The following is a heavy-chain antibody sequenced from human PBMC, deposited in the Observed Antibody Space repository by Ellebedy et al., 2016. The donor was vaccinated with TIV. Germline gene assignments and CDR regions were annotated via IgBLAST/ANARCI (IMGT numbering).Heavy chain of an antibody. D-gene: IGHD3-22*01. CDR2: INQDGSRI. V-gene: IGHV3-7*03. CDR3: ARDGAYGDYSPGYYGMDV. CDR1: GFTFNSYW. Sequence: GGSLRLSCAASGFTFNSYWMSWVRQAPGKGLEWVANINQDGSRIYYVDSVKGRFSISRDNAKNSVFLRMTPLRVEDTAVYHCARDGAYGDYSPGYYGMDVWGQGTTVTVSS. J-gene: IGHJ6*02.